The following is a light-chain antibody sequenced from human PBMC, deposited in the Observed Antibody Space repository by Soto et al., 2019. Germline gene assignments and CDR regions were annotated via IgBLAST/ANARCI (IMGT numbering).Light chain of an antibody. V-gene: IGKV3-20*01. CDR2: GAS. CDR1: QSVSSSY. CDR3: QQYGSSPPT. Sequence: EIVLTQSPGTLSLSPGERATLPCRASQSVSSSYLAWYQQKPGQAPRLLIYGASNRATCIPDRFSGSGSGTDFTITISRLEPADFAVYYCQQYGSSPPTFGQGTRVDIK. J-gene: IGKJ1*01.